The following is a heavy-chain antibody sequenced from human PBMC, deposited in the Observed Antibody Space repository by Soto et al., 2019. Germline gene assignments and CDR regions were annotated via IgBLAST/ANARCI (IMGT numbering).Heavy chain of an antibody. J-gene: IGHJ4*02. CDR3: ARRYGGIAAAGPFDY. CDR1: GYSFTSYW. D-gene: IGHD6-13*01. CDR2: IYPGDSDT. Sequence: GESLKISCKGSGYSFTSYWIGWVRQMPGKGLEWMGIIYPGDSDTRYSPSFQGQVTISADKSISTAYLQWSSLKASDTAMYYCARRYGGIAAAGPFDYWGQGTLVTVSS. V-gene: IGHV5-51*01.